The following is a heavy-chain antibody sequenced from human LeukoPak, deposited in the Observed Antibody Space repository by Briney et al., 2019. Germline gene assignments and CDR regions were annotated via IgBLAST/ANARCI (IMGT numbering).Heavy chain of an antibody. CDR1: GHTHRIYW. CDR3: ARAARGIFGVSTIKSYLYFDV. Sequence: GRTLRLSRVASGHTHRIYWVSWVRHAREKALEGVGSIKQDGIEKYFVDSVKGRFNISRDNAKHSVYLDQRSLRADDTAVFLCARAARGIFGVSTIKSYLYFDVWGGGTL. V-gene: IGHV3-7*01. CDR2: IKQDGIEK. D-gene: IGHD3-3*01. J-gene: IGHJ2*01.